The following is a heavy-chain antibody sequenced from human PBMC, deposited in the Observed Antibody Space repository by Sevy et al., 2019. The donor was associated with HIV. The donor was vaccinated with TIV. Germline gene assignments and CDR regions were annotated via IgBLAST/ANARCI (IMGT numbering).Heavy chain of an antibody. D-gene: IGHD2-2*01. CDR3: ASDNGIDYADGDYGMDV. V-gene: IGHV3-21*01. J-gene: IGHJ6*02. CDR1: GFTFSSYS. CDR2: ISSSSSYI. Sequence: GGSLRLSCAASGFTFSSYSMNWVRQAPGKGLEWVSSISSSSSYIYYADSVKGRFTISRDNAKNSLYLQMNSLRAEDTAVYYCASDNGIDYADGDYGMDVWGQWTTVTVSS.